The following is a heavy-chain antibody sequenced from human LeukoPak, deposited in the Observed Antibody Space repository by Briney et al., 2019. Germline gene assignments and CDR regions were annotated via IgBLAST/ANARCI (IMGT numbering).Heavy chain of an antibody. J-gene: IGHJ4*02. CDR2: ISSDGTTT. CDR1: GFTFSDDW. Sequence: GGSLRLSCAVSGFTFSDDWMHWVRQAPGKGLVWVSRISSDGTTTNYADSVKGRFTISRDNAKNTLYLQMDSLRAEDTAVYYCAGRWSFDYWDQGTLVTVSS. CDR3: AGRWSFDY. V-gene: IGHV3-74*01. D-gene: IGHD2-15*01.